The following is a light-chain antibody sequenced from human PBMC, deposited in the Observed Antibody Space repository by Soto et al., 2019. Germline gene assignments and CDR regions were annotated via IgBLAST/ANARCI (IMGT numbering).Light chain of an antibody. V-gene: IGKV3-11*01. CDR2: DAS. CDR3: QQRSNWYT. J-gene: IGKJ2*01. Sequence: EIVLTQSPATLSLSPGERATLSCRASQSISSFLTWYQHKPGQAPRLLIYDASMRATGIPARFSGSGSGTDFTLTISSLEPEDFGVYYGQQRSNWYTFGPGTKLEIK. CDR1: QSISSF.